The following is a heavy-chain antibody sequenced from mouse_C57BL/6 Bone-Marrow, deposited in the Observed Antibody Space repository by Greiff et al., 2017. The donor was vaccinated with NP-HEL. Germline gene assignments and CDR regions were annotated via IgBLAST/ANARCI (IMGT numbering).Heavy chain of an antibody. CDR3: TPVCWYFDV. Sequence: EVQGVESGAELVRPGASVKLSCTASGFNINDDYMHWVKQRPEQGLEWIGWIDPENGDTEYASKFQGKATITADTSSNTAYLQLSSLTSEDTAVYYCTPVCWYFDVWGTGTTVTVTA. J-gene: IGHJ1*03. V-gene: IGHV14-4*01. CDR1: GFNINDDY. CDR2: IDPENGDT.